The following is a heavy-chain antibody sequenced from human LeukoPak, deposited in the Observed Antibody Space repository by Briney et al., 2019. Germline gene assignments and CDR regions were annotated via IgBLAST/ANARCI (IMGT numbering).Heavy chain of an antibody. D-gene: IGHD3-3*01. V-gene: IGHV1-2*02. CDR2: INPNSGRT. CDR1: RYTFTGYY. J-gene: IGHJ4*02. CDR3: ASFDSYDFWSGYQDPRFDY. Sequence: ASVKVSCKASRYTFTGYYMHWVRPAPAQGLEWMGWINPNSGRTNYAQKFQGRVTMTRDTSLRTAYMELSRLRSDDTALYYCASFDSYDFWSGYQDPRFDYWGQGTLVTVSS.